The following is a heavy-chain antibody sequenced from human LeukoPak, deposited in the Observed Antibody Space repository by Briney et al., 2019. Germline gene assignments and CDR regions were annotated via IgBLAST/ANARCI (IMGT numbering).Heavy chain of an antibody. CDR1: GYRFSTYW. CDR3: ARLYYDFWSGYLPGTPGWFDP. D-gene: IGHD3-3*01. Sequence: GESLKISCKGSGYRFSTYWIGWVRQMPGKGLEWMGIIYPGDSDTSYSPSFQGQVTISADKSISTAYLQWSSLKASDIAMYYCARLYYDFWSGYLPGTPGWFDPWGQGTLVTVSS. J-gene: IGHJ5*02. CDR2: IYPGDSDT. V-gene: IGHV5-51*01.